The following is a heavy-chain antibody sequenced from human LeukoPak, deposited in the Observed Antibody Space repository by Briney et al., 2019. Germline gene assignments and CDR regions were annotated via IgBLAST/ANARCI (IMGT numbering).Heavy chain of an antibody. Sequence: GASVKVSCKASGYTFTSYGISWVRQAPGQGLEWMGWISAYNGNTNYAQKLQGRVTMTTDTSTSTAYMELRSLRSDDTAVYYCARDRGSYSREKNYYYYYMDVWGKGTTVTVSS. J-gene: IGHJ6*03. CDR1: GYTFTSYG. V-gene: IGHV1-18*01. CDR2: ISAYNGNT. CDR3: ARDRGSYSREKNYYYYYMDV. D-gene: IGHD1-26*01.